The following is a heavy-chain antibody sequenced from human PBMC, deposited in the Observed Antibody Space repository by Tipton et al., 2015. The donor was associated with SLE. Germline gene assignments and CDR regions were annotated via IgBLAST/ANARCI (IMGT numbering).Heavy chain of an antibody. CDR3: AVGAPIDY. D-gene: IGHD4/OR15-4a*01. V-gene: IGHV3-21*04. Sequence: SLRLSCAASGFIFNSYSINWVRQAPGKGLEWVSSISSGSNYISYADSVKGRFTISRDDAKNSVYLQMNSLRTDDTALYYCAVGAPIDYWGQGALVTVSS. CDR1: GFIFNSYS. J-gene: IGHJ4*02. CDR2: ISSGSNYI.